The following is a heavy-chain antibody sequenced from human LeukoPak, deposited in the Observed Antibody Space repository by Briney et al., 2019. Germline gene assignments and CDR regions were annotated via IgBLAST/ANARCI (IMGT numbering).Heavy chain of an antibody. CDR2: IIPILGIA. CDR1: GGTFSSYA. CDR3: ARGSIAVAGRFDY. J-gene: IGHJ4*01. V-gene: IGHV1-69*04. Sequence: ASVKVSCKASGGTFSSYAIIWVRQAPGQGLEWMGRIIPILGIANYAQKFQGRVTITADKSTSTAYMELSSLRSEDTAVYYCARGSIAVAGRFDYWGQGTLVTVSS. D-gene: IGHD6-19*01.